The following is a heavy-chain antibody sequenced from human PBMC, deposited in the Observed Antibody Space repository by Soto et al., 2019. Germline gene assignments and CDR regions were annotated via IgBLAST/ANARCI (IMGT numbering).Heavy chain of an antibody. CDR1: AGTFSSYA. J-gene: IGHJ6*02. D-gene: IGHD2-2*01. CDR2: IIPISGTA. CDR3: ARSQGSSTSLEIYYYYYYGMDV. Sequence: QVQLVQSGAEVKKPGSSVKVSCKASAGTFSSYAISWVRQAPGQGLEWMGGIIPISGTANYAQKFQGRVTTTADESTSRAYMELSSLRSEDTAVYYCARSQGSSTSLEIYYYYYYGMDVWGQGTTVTVSS. V-gene: IGHV1-69*01.